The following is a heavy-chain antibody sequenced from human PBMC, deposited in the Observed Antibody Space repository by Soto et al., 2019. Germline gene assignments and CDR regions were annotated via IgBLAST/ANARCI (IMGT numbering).Heavy chain of an antibody. V-gene: IGHV3-74*01. CDR2: IDSDGSST. Sequence: GGSLRLSCAASGFTFSDYWMNWVRQAPGKGLVWVSRIDSDGSSTSYADSVKGRFTISRGNAKNTLYLQMNSLRAEDTAVYYCAKSNWFDPWGQGSLVTVPS. CDR1: GFTFSDYW. CDR3: AKSNWFDP. J-gene: IGHJ5*02.